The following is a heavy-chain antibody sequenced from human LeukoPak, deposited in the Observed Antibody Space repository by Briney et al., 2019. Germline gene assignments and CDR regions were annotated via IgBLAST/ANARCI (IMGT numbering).Heavy chain of an antibody. D-gene: IGHD1-7*01. CDR1: GGSFSGYY. V-gene: IGHV4-34*01. Sequence: SETLSLTCAVYGGSFSGYYWSWIRQPPGKGLEWIGEINHSGSTNYNPSLKSRVTMSLDTSKNQFSLTLSSVTAADTAIYYCARRATSGNYQMLHFDSWGQGILVTVSS. CDR3: ARRATSGNYQMLHFDS. CDR2: INHSGST. J-gene: IGHJ4*02.